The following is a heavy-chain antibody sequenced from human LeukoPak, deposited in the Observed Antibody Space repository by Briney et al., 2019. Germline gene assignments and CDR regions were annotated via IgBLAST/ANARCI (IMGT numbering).Heavy chain of an antibody. J-gene: IGHJ5*02. CDR1: GGSISSYY. CDR2: IYTSGST. CDR3: ARDILTIFGVGGWFDP. V-gene: IGHV4-4*07. Sequence: PSESLSLTCTVSGGSISSYYWSWIRQPAGKGLEWIGRIYTSGSTNYNPYLKSRVTMSVDTSKNQFSLKLSSVTAADTAVYYCARDILTIFGVGGWFDPWGQGTLVTVSS. D-gene: IGHD3-3*01.